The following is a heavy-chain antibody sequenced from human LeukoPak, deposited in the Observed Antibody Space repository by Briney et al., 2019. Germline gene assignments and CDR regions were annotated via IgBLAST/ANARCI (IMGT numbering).Heavy chain of an antibody. Sequence: SSETLSLTCTVSGGSISSYYWSWIRQPPGKGLEWIGYIYYSGSTNYNPSLKSRVTISVDTSKNQFSLKLSSVTAADTAVYYCARGDRYYDILTGYYSGADYYYYGMDVWGQGTTVTVSS. D-gene: IGHD3-9*01. CDR1: GGSISSYY. V-gene: IGHV4-59*01. CDR3: ARGDRYYDILTGYYSGADYYYYGMDV. J-gene: IGHJ6*02. CDR2: IYYSGST.